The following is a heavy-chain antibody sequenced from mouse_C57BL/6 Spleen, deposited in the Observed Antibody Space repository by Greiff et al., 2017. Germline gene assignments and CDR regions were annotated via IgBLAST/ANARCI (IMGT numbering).Heavy chain of an antibody. CDR2: IWSGGST. CDR3: ARNYGYGSSYWYFDV. J-gene: IGHJ1*03. CDR1: GFSLTSYG. V-gene: IGHV2-2*01. Sequence: VKLQESGPGLVQPSQSLSITCTVSGFSLTSYGVHWVRQSPGKGPEWLGVIWSGGSTDYNAAFISRLSISKDNSKSQVFFKMNSLQADDTAIYYCARNYGYGSSYWYFDVWGTGTTVTVSS. D-gene: IGHD1-1*01.